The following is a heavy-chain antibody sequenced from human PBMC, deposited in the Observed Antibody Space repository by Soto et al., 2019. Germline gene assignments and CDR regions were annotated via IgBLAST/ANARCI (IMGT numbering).Heavy chain of an antibody. Sequence: ASVKVSCKASGGTFSSYAISWVRQAPGQGLEWMGGIIPIFGTANYAQKFQGRVTITADKSTSTAYMELSSLRSEDTAVYYCARGSRAVAEDYYYYGMDVWGQGTTVTVSS. CDR1: GGTFSSYA. V-gene: IGHV1-69*06. CDR3: ARGSRAVAEDYYYYGMDV. CDR2: IIPIFGTA. J-gene: IGHJ6*02. D-gene: IGHD6-19*01.